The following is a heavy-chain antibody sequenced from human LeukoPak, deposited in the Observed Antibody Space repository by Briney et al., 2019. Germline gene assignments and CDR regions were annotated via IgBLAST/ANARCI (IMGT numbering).Heavy chain of an antibody. Sequence: AGGSLRLSCEASGFSFSSHWMHWVRQSPGKGLVWVSRITNDGSNTVYADSVEGRFTISRVNARNTLYLQMNSLRVEDTAIYYCAKNGDRGAYCSGGSCYPYYYYNMDVWGKGTTVTISS. CDR1: GFSFSSHW. D-gene: IGHD2-15*01. CDR2: ITNDGSNT. CDR3: AKNGDRGAYCSGGSCYPYYYYNMDV. J-gene: IGHJ6*03. V-gene: IGHV3-74*01.